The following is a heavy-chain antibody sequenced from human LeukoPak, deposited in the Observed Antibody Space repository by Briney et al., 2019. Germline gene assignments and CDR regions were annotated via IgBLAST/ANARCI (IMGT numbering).Heavy chain of an antibody. V-gene: IGHV4-59*12. J-gene: IGHJ4*02. CDR1: GGSISSYY. Sequence: WETLSLTCTVSGGSISSYYWSWIRQPPGKGLEWIGYIYYSGSTNYNPSLKSRVTISVDTSKNQFFLKLSSVTAADTAVYYCASYYYDSCGYADYWGQGTLVTVSS. CDR3: ASYYYDSCGYADY. D-gene: IGHD3-22*01. CDR2: IYYSGST.